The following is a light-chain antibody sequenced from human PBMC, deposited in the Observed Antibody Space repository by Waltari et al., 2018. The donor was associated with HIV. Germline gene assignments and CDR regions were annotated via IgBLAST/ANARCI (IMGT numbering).Light chain of an antibody. CDR3: QQYEAWPHT. Sequence: EIVVTQSPATLSVSPGERATLSGRASQNIMINFACYQHKPVQTPRLLICGASTRASGVPARFSGSGSGTEFTLTITSPQSEDSAVYYCQQYEAWPHTFGGGTKVEIK. CDR1: QNIMIN. V-gene: IGKV3-15*01. CDR2: GAS. J-gene: IGKJ4*01.